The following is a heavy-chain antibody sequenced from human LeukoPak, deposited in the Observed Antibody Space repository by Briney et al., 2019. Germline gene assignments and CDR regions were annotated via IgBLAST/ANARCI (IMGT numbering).Heavy chain of an antibody. Sequence: GGSLRLSCAASGFTFSSYAMHWVRQAPGKGLEWVAVISYDGSNKYYADSVKGRFTISRDNSKNTLYLQMNSLRAEDTAVYYCASAQGGEHHYYYGIDVWGQGTTVTVSS. J-gene: IGHJ6*02. D-gene: IGHD3-16*01. V-gene: IGHV3-30-3*01. CDR1: GFTFSSYA. CDR2: ISYDGSNK. CDR3: ASAQGGEHHYYYGIDV.